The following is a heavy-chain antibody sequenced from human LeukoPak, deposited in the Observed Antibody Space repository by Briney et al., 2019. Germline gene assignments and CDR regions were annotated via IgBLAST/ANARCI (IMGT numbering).Heavy chain of an antibody. V-gene: IGHV4-61*02. CDR1: GGSISSGSYY. CDR2: IYTSGIT. D-gene: IGHD3-22*01. Sequence: PSQTLSLTCTVSGGSISSGSYYWSWIRQPAGKGLEWVGRIYTSGITNYNPSLKSRVTISVDTSKNQFSLKLSSVTAADTAVYYCARDRYYYDSSGYTLDYWGQGTLVTVSS. CDR3: ARDRYYYDSSGYTLDY. J-gene: IGHJ4*02.